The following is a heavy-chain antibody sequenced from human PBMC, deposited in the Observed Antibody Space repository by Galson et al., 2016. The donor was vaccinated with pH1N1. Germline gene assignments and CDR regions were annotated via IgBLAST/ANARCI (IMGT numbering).Heavy chain of an antibody. CDR3: AKVSNSGEFWSGYYIDD. J-gene: IGHJ4*02. CDR1: GFTFNNYW. CDR2: IKQDGIEK. Sequence: SLRLSCAASGFTFNNYWVNWVRQAPGKGLEWVASIKQDGIEKKYVGSVKGRFAISRDNGKNSLYLQMDSLRAEDTAMYYCAKVSNSGEFWSGYYIDDWGQGTVVTVSS. V-gene: IGHV3-7*03. D-gene: IGHD3-3*01.